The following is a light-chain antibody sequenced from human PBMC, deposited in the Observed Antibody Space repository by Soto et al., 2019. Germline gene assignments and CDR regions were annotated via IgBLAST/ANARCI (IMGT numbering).Light chain of an antibody. J-gene: IGKJ1*01. Sequence: DIQMTQSPSSVSASVGDRVTITCRASQGIGTWLAWYQQKPGKGPNLLIYAASSLESGVPSRFSGSGSGTDFTLTISSLKPEDLATYYCQQADSFPQTFGQGTKVEIK. CDR2: AAS. CDR3: QQADSFPQT. CDR1: QGIGTW. V-gene: IGKV1-12*01.